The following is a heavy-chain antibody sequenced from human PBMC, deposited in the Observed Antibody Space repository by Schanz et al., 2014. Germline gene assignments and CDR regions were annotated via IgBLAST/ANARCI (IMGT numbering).Heavy chain of an antibody. J-gene: IGHJ4*02. CDR3: AKDGRLPYYGTGSDFDY. CDR2: IYSSGST. D-gene: IGHD3-22*01. Sequence: EVHLLESGGGLVQPGGSLRLSCVASGVTFSSYAMSWVRQASGKGLEWVSTIYSSGSTYYADSVKGRFTISRDNLKNTVYLQMNSLRAGDTAVYYCAKDGRLPYYGTGSDFDYWGQGTLVAVSS. CDR1: GVTFSSYA. V-gene: IGHV3-23*05.